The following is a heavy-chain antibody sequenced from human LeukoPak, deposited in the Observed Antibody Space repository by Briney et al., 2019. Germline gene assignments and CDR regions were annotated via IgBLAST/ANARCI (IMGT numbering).Heavy chain of an antibody. CDR1: GYSFTSYW. CDR3: ARDVAAGSVAGDY. D-gene: IGHD6-13*01. Sequence: SCKGSGYSFTSYWIGWVRQAPGQGLEWMGGIIPIFGTANYAQKFQGRVTITADESTSTAYMELSSLRSEDTAVYYCARDVAAGSVAGDYWGQGTLVTVSS. CDR2: IIPIFGTA. J-gene: IGHJ4*02. V-gene: IGHV1-69*01.